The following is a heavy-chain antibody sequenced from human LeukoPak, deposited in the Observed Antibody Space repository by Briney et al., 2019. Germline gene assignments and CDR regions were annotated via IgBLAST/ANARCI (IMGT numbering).Heavy chain of an antibody. J-gene: IGHJ4*02. CDR1: GFTFSRYW. CDR3: ATGYSSGSHNFDY. D-gene: IGHD6-19*01. V-gene: IGHV3-7*03. CDR2: IKQDGSEK. Sequence: PGGSLRLSCAASGFTFSRYWMTWVRQAPGKGLEWVANIKQDGSEKYYVDSVKGRFSISRDNAKNSLYLQMNSLRAEDTAVYYCATGYSSGSHNFDYWGQGTLVTVSS.